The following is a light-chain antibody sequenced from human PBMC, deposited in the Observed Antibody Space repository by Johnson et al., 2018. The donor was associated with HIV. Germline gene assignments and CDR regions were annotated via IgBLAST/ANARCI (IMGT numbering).Light chain of an antibody. Sequence: QSVLTQPPSVSAAPGQKVTISCSGSSSNIGINYVSWFQQLPGTAPKRLIYDNDQRPSGIPDRFSGSKTGTSATLGITGLPPGDEAAYYCETWDSSLSGYDGFGTGTKLTVL. CDR1: SSNIGINY. CDR3: ETWDSSLSGYDG. V-gene: IGLV1-51*01. CDR2: DND. J-gene: IGLJ1*01.